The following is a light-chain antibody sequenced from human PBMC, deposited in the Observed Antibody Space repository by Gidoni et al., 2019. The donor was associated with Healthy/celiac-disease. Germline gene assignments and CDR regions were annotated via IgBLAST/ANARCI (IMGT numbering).Light chain of an antibody. CDR1: QSVSSSY. Sequence: EIVLPQSPGTLSLSPGERATLSCRASQSVSSSYLAWYQQKPGQAPRLLIYGASSRSTGIPDRLSGIGSGTDFTLTISRLEPEDFAVYYCQQYGSSPYTFXQXTKLEIK. J-gene: IGKJ2*01. V-gene: IGKV3-20*01. CDR2: GAS. CDR3: QQYGSSPYT.